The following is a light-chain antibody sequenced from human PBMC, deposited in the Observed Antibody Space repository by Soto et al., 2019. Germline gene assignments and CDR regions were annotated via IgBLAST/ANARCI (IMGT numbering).Light chain of an antibody. CDR2: GAS. Sequence: EIVLTQSPGTLSLSPGARATLSCRASQSVSSSYLAWYQQKPGQAPRLLIYGASSRATGIPDRFSGSRSGTAGTITIGRLEPEDCAVYDGQQYGRSPWTFGQGTKVDTK. CDR1: QSVSSSY. J-gene: IGKJ1*01. V-gene: IGKV3-20*01. CDR3: QQYGRSPWT.